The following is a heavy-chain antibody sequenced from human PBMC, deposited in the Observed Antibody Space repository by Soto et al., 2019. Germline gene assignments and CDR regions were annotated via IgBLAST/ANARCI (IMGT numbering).Heavy chain of an antibody. CDR3: ARRKYDFWRDLCYYYGMDV. D-gene: IGHD3-3*01. Sequence: GESLKISCKGSGYSFTSYWIGWVRQMPGKGLEWMGIIYPGDSDTRYSPSFQGQVTISADKSISTAYLQWSSLKASDTAMYYCARRKYDFWRDLCYYYGMDVWGQRTTVTVSS. J-gene: IGHJ6*02. V-gene: IGHV5-51*01. CDR2: IYPGDSDT. CDR1: GYSFTSYW.